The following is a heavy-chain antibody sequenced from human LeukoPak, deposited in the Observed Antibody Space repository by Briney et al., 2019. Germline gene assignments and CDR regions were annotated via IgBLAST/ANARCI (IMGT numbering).Heavy chain of an antibody. CDR3: ARDITDNSGSGSYPHWFDP. D-gene: IGHD3-10*01. J-gene: IGHJ5*02. CDR2: INTNTGNP. CDR1: GYTFTSYA. Sequence: ASVKVSCKASGYTFTSYAMNWVRQAPGQGLEWMGWINTNTGNPTYAQGFTGRFVFSLDTSVSTAYLQISSLKAEDTAVYYCARDITDNSGSGSYPHWFDPWGQGTLVTVSS. V-gene: IGHV7-4-1*02.